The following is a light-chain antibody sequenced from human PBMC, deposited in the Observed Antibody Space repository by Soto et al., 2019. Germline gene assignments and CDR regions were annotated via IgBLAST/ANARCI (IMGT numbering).Light chain of an antibody. Sequence: VMTQSPGTMAVFLGETPTLSCRPSQSVSGRNVAWYQQKPGLAPRLLIDGASHKAVGVPDRFIGSGSGTDFTLTSTRLEPEEVAVYYCHQFITAPRTFGQGTKGDIK. CDR1: QSVSGRN. CDR2: GAS. CDR3: HQFITAPRT. J-gene: IGKJ1*01. V-gene: IGKV3-20*01.